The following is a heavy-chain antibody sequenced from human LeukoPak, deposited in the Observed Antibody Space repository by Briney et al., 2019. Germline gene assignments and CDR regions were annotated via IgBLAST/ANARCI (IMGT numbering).Heavy chain of an antibody. CDR1: GDSISSCY. Sequence: SETLSLTCTVSGDSISSCYWSWIRQPPGKGLEYIGFIYSSGSTNYNPSLKSRVTISVDTSKNQVSLKMSSVTAADTALYYCARLLTYCGGDCYSFDYWGLGTRVTVSS. J-gene: IGHJ4*02. CDR3: ARLLTYCGGDCYSFDY. V-gene: IGHV4-59*08. D-gene: IGHD2-21*02. CDR2: IYSSGST.